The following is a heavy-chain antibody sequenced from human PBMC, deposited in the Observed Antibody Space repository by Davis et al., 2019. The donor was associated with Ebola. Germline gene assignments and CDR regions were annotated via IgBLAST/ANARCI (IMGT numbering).Heavy chain of an antibody. D-gene: IGHD2-2*01. Sequence: AASVKVSCKASGYTFTGYYMHWVRQAPGQGLEWMGWINPNSGGTNSAQKFQGRVTMTRDTSISTAYMELSRLRSDDTAVYYWARDNGGVPALTGGWFDPWGQGTLVTVSS. V-gene: IGHV1-2*02. CDR2: INPNSGGT. CDR3: ARDNGGVPALTGGWFDP. CDR1: GYTFTGYY. J-gene: IGHJ5*02.